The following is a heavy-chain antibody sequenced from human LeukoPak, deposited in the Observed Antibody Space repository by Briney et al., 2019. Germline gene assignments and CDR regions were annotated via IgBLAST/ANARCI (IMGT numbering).Heavy chain of an antibody. Sequence: GGSLRLSCAASGFTFSSYSMNWVRQAPGKGLEWVSSISSSSSYIYYADSVKGRFTISRDNSKNTLYLQMNSLRAEDTAVYYCARDLKGSGSPYYWGQGTLVTVSS. V-gene: IGHV3-21*04. CDR1: GFTFSSYS. CDR3: ARDLKGSGSPYY. CDR2: ISSSSSYI. J-gene: IGHJ4*02. D-gene: IGHD3-10*01.